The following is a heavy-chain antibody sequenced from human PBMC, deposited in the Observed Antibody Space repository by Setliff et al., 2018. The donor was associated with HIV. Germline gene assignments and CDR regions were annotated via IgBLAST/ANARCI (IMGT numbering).Heavy chain of an antibody. D-gene: IGHD2-21*01. CDR2: VNPTGRS. V-gene: IGHV4-34*01. Sequence: PSETLSLTCTVSGEPFNGFYWTWIRQPPGKGLEWIGDVNPTGRSNYSPSLKSRVTMSLDTSKNQFSLNLKSVTAADTALYYCATTGQGRAYFDFWGQGSLVTVSS. CDR1: GEPFNGFY. CDR3: ATTGQGRAYFDF. J-gene: IGHJ4*02.